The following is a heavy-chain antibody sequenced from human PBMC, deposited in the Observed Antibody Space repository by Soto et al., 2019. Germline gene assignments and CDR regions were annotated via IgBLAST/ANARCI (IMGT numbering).Heavy chain of an antibody. D-gene: IGHD6-19*01. CDR1: GFTFSSYA. J-gene: IGHJ4*02. V-gene: IGHV3-23*01. CDR3: ARDSPLGGIAVAGYFDY. CDR2: ISGSGGRS. Sequence: PGGSLRLSCAASGFTFSSYAMSWVRQAPGKGLEWVSAISGSGGRSYYADSVTGRFTISRDNSKSTLYLQMNSLRAEDTAVYYCARDSPLGGIAVAGYFDYWGQGTLVTVSS.